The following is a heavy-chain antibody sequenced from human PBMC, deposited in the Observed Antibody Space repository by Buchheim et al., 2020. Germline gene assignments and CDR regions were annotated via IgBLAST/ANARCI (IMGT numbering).Heavy chain of an antibody. V-gene: IGHV3-23*01. J-gene: IGHJ4*02. CDR2: IGGNGAYT. CDR1: AFTFSNYA. D-gene: IGHD3-16*01. CDR3: AKNCLGVNTAIDY. Sequence: EVQLLESGGNLVQPGGSLKLSCAASAFTFSNYAMSWVRQAPGKGLEWVSMIGGNGAYTSYADSLKGRFTISRANAKITLYLQMNGLRAEDTAIYYCAKNCLGVNTAIDYWGQGTL.